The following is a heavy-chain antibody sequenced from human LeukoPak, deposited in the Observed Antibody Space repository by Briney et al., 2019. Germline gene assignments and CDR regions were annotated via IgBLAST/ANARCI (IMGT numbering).Heavy chain of an antibody. Sequence: SETLSLTCTVSGGSISSYYWSWIRQPPGEGLEWIGYIYYSGSTNYNPSLTSRVTLSVDTSKNQFSLKLSSVTAADTAVSYCARHISSVGATFWFDTWGQGTLVTVSS. CDR3: ARHISSVGATFWFDT. CDR2: IYYSGST. CDR1: GGSISSYY. J-gene: IGHJ5*02. D-gene: IGHD1-26*01. V-gene: IGHV4-59*08.